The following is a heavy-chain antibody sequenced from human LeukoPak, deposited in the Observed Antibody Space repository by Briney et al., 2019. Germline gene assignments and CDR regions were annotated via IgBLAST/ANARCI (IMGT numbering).Heavy chain of an antibody. CDR1: GYTFTGYY. V-gene: IGHV1-2*02. D-gene: IGHD3-10*01. J-gene: IGHJ3*02. CDR3: ARDGVRWLPTGAFDI. Sequence: ASVKVSCKASGYTFTGYYMHWVRQAPGQGLEWMGWINPNSGGTNYAQKFQGRVTITADKSTSTAYMELSSLRSEDTAVYYCARDGVRWLPTGAFDIWGQGTMVTVSS. CDR2: INPNSGGT.